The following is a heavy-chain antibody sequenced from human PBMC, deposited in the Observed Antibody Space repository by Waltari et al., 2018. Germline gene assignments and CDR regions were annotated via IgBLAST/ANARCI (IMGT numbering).Heavy chain of an antibody. Sequence: QVQLVESGGGVVQPGRSLRLSCAASGFTFSSSGMHWVRQAPGKGLEWVAVISYDGSSKYYADSVKGRFTISRDNSKNTLYLQMNSLRAEDTAVYYCAKDPDCWSGYYIYWGQGTLVTVSS. J-gene: IGHJ4*02. D-gene: IGHD3-3*01. CDR2: ISYDGSSK. CDR1: GFTFSSSG. V-gene: IGHV3-30*18. CDR3: AKDPDCWSGYYIY.